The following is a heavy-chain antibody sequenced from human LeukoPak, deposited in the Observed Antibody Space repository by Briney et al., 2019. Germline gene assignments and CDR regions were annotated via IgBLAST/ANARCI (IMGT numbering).Heavy chain of an antibody. CDR2: IYYSGSA. J-gene: IGHJ5*02. V-gene: IGHV4-39*01. CDR3: ARQSTIAAARIDP. Sequence: SETLSLTCTVSGVSISDSNCYWGWIRQPPGRGLEWIGNIYYSGSAYYSPSLKSRVTVSVDTSKNQFSLKLNSVTAADTAVYYCARQSTIAAARIDPWGQGTLVTVSS. CDR1: GVSISDSNCY. D-gene: IGHD6-25*01.